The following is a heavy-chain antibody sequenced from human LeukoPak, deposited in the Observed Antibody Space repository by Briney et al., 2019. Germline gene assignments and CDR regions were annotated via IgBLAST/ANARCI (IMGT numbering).Heavy chain of an antibody. V-gene: IGHV4-31*03. J-gene: IGHJ4*02. D-gene: IGHD3-22*01. CDR1: GGSISSGGYY. CDR2: IYYSGST. CDR3: ARDPRDNSGYFGYFDY. Sequence: SQTLSLTCTVSGGSISSGGYYWSWIRQHPGKGLEWIGYIYYSGSTYYNPSLKSRVTISVDTSKNQFPLKLSSVTAADTAVYYCARDPRDNSGYFGYFDYWGQGTLVTVSS.